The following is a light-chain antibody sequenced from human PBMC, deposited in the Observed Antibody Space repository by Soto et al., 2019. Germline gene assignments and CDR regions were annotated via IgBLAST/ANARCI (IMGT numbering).Light chain of an antibody. CDR3: SSYTSSSTYV. J-gene: IGLJ1*01. CDR1: SSDVGGYNY. CDR2: EVS. Sequence: QSALTQRVSVSGSPGQSITISCTGTSSDVGGYNYVSWYQQHPGKAPKLMIYEVSNRPSGVSNRFSGSKSGNTASLTISGLQAEDEADYYCSSYTSSSTYVFGTGTKVTVL. V-gene: IGLV2-14*01.